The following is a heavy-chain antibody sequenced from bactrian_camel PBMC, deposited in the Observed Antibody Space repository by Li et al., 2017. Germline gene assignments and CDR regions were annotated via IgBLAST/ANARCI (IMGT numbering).Heavy chain of an antibody. J-gene: IGHJ4*01. V-gene: IGHV3S40*01. CDR2: IYTGGSDT. CDR3: AAGAQSWRLNADYPY. D-gene: IGHD1*01. CDR1: GFTGSRTKY. Sequence: VQLVESGGGSVETGGSLRLSCVISGFTGSRTKYVAWFRQAPGKSREGIASIYTGGSDTYAESVKGRFTISEDNTGTRVYLQMTRLKPEDTAMYYCAAGAQSWRLNADYPYWGQGTQVTVS.